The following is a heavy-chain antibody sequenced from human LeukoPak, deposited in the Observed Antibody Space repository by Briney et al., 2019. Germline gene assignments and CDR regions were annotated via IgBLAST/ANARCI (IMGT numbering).Heavy chain of an antibody. J-gene: IGHJ4*02. Sequence: GGSLRLSCAASGFTVSSNYMSWVRQAPGKGLEWVSVIYSGGSTYYADSVKGRFTISRDNSKNTLYLQMNSLRAEDTAVYYCARDAPPWFGESLYVIWGQGTLVTVSS. CDR2: IYSGGST. CDR1: GFTVSSNY. V-gene: IGHV3-66*02. CDR3: ARDAPPWFGESLYVI. D-gene: IGHD3-10*01.